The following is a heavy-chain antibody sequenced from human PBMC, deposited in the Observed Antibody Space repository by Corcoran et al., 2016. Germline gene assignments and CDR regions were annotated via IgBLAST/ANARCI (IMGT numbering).Heavy chain of an antibody. J-gene: IGHJ4*02. V-gene: IGHV3-15*01. Sequence: EVQLVESGGGLVKPGESLRHSCEASGCTLRHAWMPSVGQAPGTGLEWVGRIKSKTDGGTTDHAAPVKGRFTISRDESKNTLYLQLNSLKTEDTAVYYCAGHWEYYCGQEALVTVSS. CDR2: IKSKTDGGTT. CDR1: GCTLRHAW. CDR3: AGHWEYY. D-gene: IGHD1-26*01.